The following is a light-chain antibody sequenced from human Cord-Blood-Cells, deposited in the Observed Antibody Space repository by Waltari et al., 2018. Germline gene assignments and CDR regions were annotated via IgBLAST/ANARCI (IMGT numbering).Light chain of an antibody. J-gene: IGLJ2*01. Sequence: QSVLTQPPSVSGAPGQRVTISCTGSSSHIGAGYDVHWYQQLPGTAPKLLIDVNSNRPSVVPDRFSGSKSGTSASLAITGLQAEDEADYYGQSYDSSLSGVVFGGGTKLTVL. CDR2: VNS. V-gene: IGLV1-40*01. CDR1: SSHIGAGYD. CDR3: QSYDSSLSGVV.